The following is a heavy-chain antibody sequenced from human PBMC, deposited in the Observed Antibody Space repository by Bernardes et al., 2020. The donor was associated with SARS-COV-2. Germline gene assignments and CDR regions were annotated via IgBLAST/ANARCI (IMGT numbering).Heavy chain of an antibody. CDR1: GFTVSSNY. V-gene: IGHV3-66*02. CDR2: IYSGGDT. J-gene: IGHJ6*02. Sequence: GGSLRLSCAASGFTVSSNYMSWVRQAPGKGLEWVSVIYSGGDTYYADSVKGRFIISRDNSKNTLYLQMNSLRPEDTAVYYCARERQNRTGTTYYYYGMDVWGQGTTVTVSS. CDR3: ARERQNRTGTTYYYYGMDV. D-gene: IGHD1-7*01.